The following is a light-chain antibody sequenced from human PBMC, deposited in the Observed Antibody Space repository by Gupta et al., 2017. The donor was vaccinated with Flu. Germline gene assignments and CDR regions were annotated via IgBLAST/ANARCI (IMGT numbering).Light chain of an antibody. CDR1: QTISNY. CDR2: SAS. J-gene: IGKJ3*01. Sequence: PSSLSASLGDRVTITCRADQTISNYLSWYQQKAGKAPRLLISSASHLESGVPSRFRGSGSGTNFTLTIDSLQPDDFATYYCLQGVTTPLTFGPGT. CDR3: LQGVTTPLT. V-gene: IGKV1-39*01.